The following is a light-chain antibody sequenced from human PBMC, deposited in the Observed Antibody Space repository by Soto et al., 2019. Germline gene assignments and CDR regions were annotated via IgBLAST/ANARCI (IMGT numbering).Light chain of an antibody. CDR1: QTVASDN. J-gene: IGKJ4*01. CDR3: QQFGTSPRT. V-gene: IGKV3D-20*01. Sequence: EIVLTQSPALLSLSPGERATLSCRASQTVASDNLAWYQLKPGLAPRLLIYDASRRATDIPDRFSGSVSGTVFTLTSTRLEPEDFAVYYCQQFGTSPRTFGGGTQVEI. CDR2: DAS.